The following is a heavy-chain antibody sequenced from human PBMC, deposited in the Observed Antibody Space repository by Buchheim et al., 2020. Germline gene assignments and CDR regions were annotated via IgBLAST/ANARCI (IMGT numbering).Heavy chain of an antibody. CDR1: GFTFSSYA. CDR3: ATSTRYYYDSSGYFLDY. V-gene: IGHV3-23*01. J-gene: IGHJ4*02. Sequence: EVQLLESGGGLVQPGGSLRLSCAASGFTFSSYAMSWVRPAPGKGLEWVSAISGSGGSTYYADSVTGRFTISRDNSKNTLYLQMNSLRAEDTAVYYCATSTRYYYDSSGYFLDYWGQGTL. CDR2: ISGSGGST. D-gene: IGHD3-22*01.